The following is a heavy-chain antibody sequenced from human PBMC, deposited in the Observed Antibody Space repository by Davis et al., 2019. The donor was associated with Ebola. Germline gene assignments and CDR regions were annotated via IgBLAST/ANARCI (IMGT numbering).Heavy chain of an antibody. V-gene: IGHV3-20*01. CDR1: GFTFDDYG. Sequence: GESLKISCAASGFTFDDYGMSWVLQAPGRGLSWVSGINWNGGSTGYADSVKGRFTIARANAKNSLYLQMNSLRAEDTALYHCARDLVVVVPAASWFDPWGQGTLVTVSS. CDR3: ARDLVVVVPAASWFDP. D-gene: IGHD2-2*01. J-gene: IGHJ5*02. CDR2: INWNGGST.